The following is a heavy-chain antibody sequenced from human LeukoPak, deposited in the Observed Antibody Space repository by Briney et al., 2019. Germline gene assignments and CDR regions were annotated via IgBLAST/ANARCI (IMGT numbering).Heavy chain of an antibody. CDR3: ARGGGLDV. V-gene: IGHV3-7*03. Sequence: TGGSLRLSCAASGFTFSSYSMNWARQAPGKGLEWVASINHNGNVNYYADSVKGRFTISRDNAKNSLYLQMSNLRAEDTAVYFCARGGGLDVWGQGATVTVSS. J-gene: IGHJ6*02. CDR1: GFTFSSYS. CDR2: INHNGNVN. D-gene: IGHD3-16*01.